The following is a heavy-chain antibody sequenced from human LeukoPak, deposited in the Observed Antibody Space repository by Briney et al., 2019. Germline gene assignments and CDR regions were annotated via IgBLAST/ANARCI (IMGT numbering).Heavy chain of an antibody. CDR2: INPNSGGT. D-gene: IGHD6-19*01. V-gene: IGHV1-2*02. CDR3: GSGWYGGPFDY. CDR1: GYTFTVYY. J-gene: IGHJ4*02. Sequence: GPSVKVSYRSSGYTFTVYYMHGVRQAPGQALEWMGWINPNSGGTNYAQKFQGRVTMTRDTSISTAYMELSRLRSDDTAVYYCGSGWYGGPFDYWGQGTLVTVSS.